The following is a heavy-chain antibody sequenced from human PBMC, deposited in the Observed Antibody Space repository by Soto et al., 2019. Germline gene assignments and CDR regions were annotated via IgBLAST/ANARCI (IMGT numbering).Heavy chain of an antibody. V-gene: IGHV3-30-3*01. Sequence: GGSLRLSCAASGFTFSSYAMHWVRQAPGKGLEWVAVISYDGSNKYYADSVKGRFTISRDNSKNTLYLQMNSLRAEDTAVYYCARDIPTGTQAFYYWGQGTLVTVS. J-gene: IGHJ4*02. CDR3: ARDIPTGTQAFYY. D-gene: IGHD1-1*01. CDR2: ISYDGSNK. CDR1: GFTFSSYA.